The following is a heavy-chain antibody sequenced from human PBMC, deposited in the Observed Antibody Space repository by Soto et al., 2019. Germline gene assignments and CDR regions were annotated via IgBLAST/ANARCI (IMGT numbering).Heavy chain of an antibody. CDR1: GGSISSYY. D-gene: IGHD2-21*01. J-gene: IGHJ4*02. CDR2: IYYSGST. CDR3: ARVWGYYFDY. Sequence: SETLSLTCTFSGGSISSYYWSLIRQPPGKGLEWIGYIYYSGSTNYNPSLKSRVTISVDTSKNQFSLKLSSVTAADTAVYYCARVWGYYFDYWGQGTLVTVSS. V-gene: IGHV4-59*01.